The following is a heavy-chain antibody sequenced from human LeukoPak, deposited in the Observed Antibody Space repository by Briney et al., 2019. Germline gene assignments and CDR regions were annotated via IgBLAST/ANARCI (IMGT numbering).Heavy chain of an antibody. D-gene: IGHD4-17*01. V-gene: IGHV4-39*01. Sequence: SETLSLTCTVSGGSISSSSYYWGWIRQPPGKGLEWIGSIYYSGSTYYNPSLKSRVTISVDTSKNQFSLKLSSVTAADTAVYYCARDGMTTVRTKGSSAFDVWGQGTMVTVSS. CDR3: ARDGMTTVRTKGSSAFDV. CDR1: GGSISSSSYY. J-gene: IGHJ3*01. CDR2: IYYSGST.